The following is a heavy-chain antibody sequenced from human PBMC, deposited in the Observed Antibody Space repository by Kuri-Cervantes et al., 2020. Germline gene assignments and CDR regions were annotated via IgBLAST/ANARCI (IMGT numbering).Heavy chain of an antibody. CDR3: ASWGRLGDYYDSSGFP. CDR1: GGSISSSSYY. CDR2: IYYSGST. V-gene: IGHV4-39*01. Sequence: SETLSLTCTVSGGSISSSSYYWGWIRQPPGKGLEWIGGIYYSGSTYYNPSLKSRVTISVDTSKNQFSLKLSSVTAADTAVYYCASWGRLGDYYDSSGFPWGQGTLVTVSS. D-gene: IGHD3-22*01. J-gene: IGHJ5*02.